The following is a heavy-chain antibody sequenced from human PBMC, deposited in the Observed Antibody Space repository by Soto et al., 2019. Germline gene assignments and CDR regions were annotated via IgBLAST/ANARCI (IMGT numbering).Heavy chain of an antibody. CDR3: ARQTNTAMGLYYYYYYGMDV. D-gene: IGHD5-18*01. Sequence: QLQLQESGPGLVKPSETLSLTCTVSGGSISSSSYYWGWIRQPPGKGLEWIGSIYYSGSTYYNPSLKSRVTISVDTSKNQFSLKLSSVTAADTAVYYCARQTNTAMGLYYYYYYGMDVWGQGTTVTVSS. J-gene: IGHJ6*02. V-gene: IGHV4-39*01. CDR2: IYYSGST. CDR1: GGSISSSSYY.